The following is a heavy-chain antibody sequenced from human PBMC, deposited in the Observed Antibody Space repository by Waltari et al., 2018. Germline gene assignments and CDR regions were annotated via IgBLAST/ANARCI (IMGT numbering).Heavy chain of an antibody. CDR3: ARGTGIGWFDP. V-gene: IGHV1-2*02. J-gene: IGHJ5*02. Sequence: QVQLVHSGAEVKRPGASVMVSCKASGYTFPDYYIPYPRQAPGQGLEGMGWINPNGGGTAYAKKFRGRVTLTRDTSISAAYMELSGLKSDDTAVYFCARGTGIGWFDPWGQGTQVTVSS. CDR2: INPNGGGT. CDR1: GYTFPDYY. D-gene: IGHD2-21*01.